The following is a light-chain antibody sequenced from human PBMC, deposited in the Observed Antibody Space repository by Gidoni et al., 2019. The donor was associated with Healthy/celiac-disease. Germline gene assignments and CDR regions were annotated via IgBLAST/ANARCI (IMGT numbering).Light chain of an antibody. CDR3: QQYYSTPIT. V-gene: IGKV4-1*01. J-gene: IGKJ5*01. CDR1: QSALYSSNNRNY. CDR2: WAS. Sequence: DIVMPQSPDSLVVSLGERATINCKSSQSALYSSNNRNYLAWYQQKPGQPPKLLIYWASTRESGVPERFSGSGSGTDFTLTISSLQAEDVAVYYCQQYYSTPITFGQGTRLEIK.